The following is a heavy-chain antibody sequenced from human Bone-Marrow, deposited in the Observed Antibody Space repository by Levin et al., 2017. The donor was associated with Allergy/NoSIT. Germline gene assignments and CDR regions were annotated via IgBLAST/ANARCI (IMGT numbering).Heavy chain of an antibody. CDR2: IRPDGTGA. Sequence: ASVKVSCAASGFTFSNFWMHWVRQVPGKGLMFVSTIRPDGTGANYADSVKGRFTVSRDNSKKTLFLQMNSLRVEDTGIYYCTNGVAGEASWGRGTLVTVSS. J-gene: IGHJ4*02. CDR3: TNGVAGEAS. CDR1: GFTFSNFW. D-gene: IGHD7-27*01. V-gene: IGHV3-74*01.